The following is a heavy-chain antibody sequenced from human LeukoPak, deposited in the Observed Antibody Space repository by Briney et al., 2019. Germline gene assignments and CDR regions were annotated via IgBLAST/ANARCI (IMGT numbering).Heavy chain of an antibody. J-gene: IGHJ4*02. D-gene: IGHD3-22*01. CDR2: IIGSAART. Sequence: PGGSLRLSCVGSGFTFSTYAMNWVRQAPGKVLDWVSGIIGSAARTYYADSVKGRFTIPRDNSKNTVYLQMNSLRAEDTAVYYCAKDYSLDGLNDIDYWGQGTRVTVSS. CDR3: AKDYSLDGLNDIDY. V-gene: IGHV3-23*01. CDR1: GFTFSTYA.